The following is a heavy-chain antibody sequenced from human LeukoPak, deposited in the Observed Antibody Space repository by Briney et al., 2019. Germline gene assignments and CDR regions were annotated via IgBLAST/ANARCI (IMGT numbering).Heavy chain of an antibody. CDR1: GFTSSTYT. D-gene: IGHD6-13*01. V-gene: IGHV3-30-3*01. J-gene: IGHJ4*02. CDR3: ARFSRRGGSSWYYFDY. CDR2: ISYDGSNK. Sequence: GGSLSLSCATTGFTSSTYTIPWIRQTTAKGLATVAVISYDGSNKYYADSVKGRFTISRDNSKNTLYLQMNSLRAEDTAVYYCARFSRRGGSSWYYFDYWGQGTLVTVSS.